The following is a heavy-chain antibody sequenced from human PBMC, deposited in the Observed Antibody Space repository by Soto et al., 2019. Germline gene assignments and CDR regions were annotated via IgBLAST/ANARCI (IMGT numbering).Heavy chain of an antibody. CDR1: GGTFSSYA. D-gene: IGHD3-10*01. CDR2: IIPIFGTA. Sequence: QVQLVQSGAEVKKPGSSVKVSCKASGGTFSSYAISWVRQAPGQGLEWMGGIIPIFGTANYAQKFQGRGTITADESTSTAYMELSSLRSEDTAVDYCARDRGGLRRWLQYDYWGQGTLVTVSS. CDR3: ARDRGGLRRWLQYDY. J-gene: IGHJ4*02. V-gene: IGHV1-69*01.